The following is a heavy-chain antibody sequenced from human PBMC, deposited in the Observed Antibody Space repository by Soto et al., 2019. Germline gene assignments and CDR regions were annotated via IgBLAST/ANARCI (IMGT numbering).Heavy chain of an antibody. CDR1: GGTFSSYA. CDR3: AREVRYCSSTSCSDYGMDV. Sequence: ASVKVSCKASGGTFSSYAISWVRQAPGQGLEWMGGIIPIFGTANYAQKFQGRVTITADESTSTAYMELSSLRSEDTAVYYCAREVRYCSSTSCSDYGMDVWGQGTTVTVSS. J-gene: IGHJ6*02. V-gene: IGHV1-69*13. CDR2: IIPIFGTA. D-gene: IGHD2-2*01.